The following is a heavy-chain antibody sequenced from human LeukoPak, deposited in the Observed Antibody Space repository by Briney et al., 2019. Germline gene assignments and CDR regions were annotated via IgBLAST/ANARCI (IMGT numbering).Heavy chain of an antibody. CDR3: ARGRNYYDSSGYYYFTFVY. V-gene: IGHV4-34*01. CDR2: INHSGST. Sequence: SETLSLTCAVYGGSFSGYYWSWIRQPPGKGLEWIGEINHSGSTNYNPSLKSRVTISVDTSKNQFSLKLSSVTAADTAVYYCARGRNYYDSSGYYYFTFVYWGQGTLVTVSS. D-gene: IGHD3-22*01. J-gene: IGHJ4*02. CDR1: GGSFSGYY.